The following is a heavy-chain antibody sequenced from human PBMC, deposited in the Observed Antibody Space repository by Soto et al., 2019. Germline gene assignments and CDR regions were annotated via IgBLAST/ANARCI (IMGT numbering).Heavy chain of an antibody. J-gene: IGHJ5*01. V-gene: IGHV3-11*01. CDR3: ARGNRGFGFWFDS. CDR1: GFIFSDYY. CDR2: ISTSGITI. Sequence: QVQLVDSGGKLVKSGGSLRLSCAASGFIFSDYYMTWIRQAPGKGLEWVSHISTSGITISYADSVKGRFTISRDNANNSVYLQMDSLRADDTAVHYCARGNRGFGFWFDSWGQGTPVTVSS. D-gene: IGHD3-16*01.